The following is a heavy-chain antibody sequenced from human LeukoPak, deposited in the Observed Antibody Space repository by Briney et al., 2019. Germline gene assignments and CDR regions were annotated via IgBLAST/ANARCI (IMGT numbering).Heavy chain of an antibody. CDR3: AKNGVWSGYYPCYYYYYMDV. D-gene: IGHD3-3*01. CDR2: IWYDGSNK. Sequence: PGGSLRLSCAASGFTFSSYGMHWVRQAPGKGLEWVAVIWYDGSNKYYADSVKGRFTISRDNSKNTLYLQMNSLRAEDTAVYYCAKNGVWSGYYPCYYYYYMDVWGKGTTVTVSS. J-gene: IGHJ6*03. CDR1: GFTFSSYG. V-gene: IGHV3-33*06.